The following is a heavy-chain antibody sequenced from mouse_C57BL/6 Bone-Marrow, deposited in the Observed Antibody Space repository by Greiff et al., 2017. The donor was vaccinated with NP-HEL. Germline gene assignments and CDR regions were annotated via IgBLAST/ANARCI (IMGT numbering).Heavy chain of an antibody. CDR1: GYTFTDYN. CDR2: INPNNGGT. D-gene: IGHD1-1*01. CDR3: ARPGGSSFYWYFDV. J-gene: IGHJ1*03. V-gene: IGHV1-18*01. Sequence: VQLQQSGPELVKPGASVKIPCKASGYTFTDYNMDWVKQSHGKSLEWIGDINPNNGGTIYNQKFKGKATLTVDKSSSTAYMELRSLTSEDTAVYYCARPGGSSFYWYFDVWGTGTTVTVSS.